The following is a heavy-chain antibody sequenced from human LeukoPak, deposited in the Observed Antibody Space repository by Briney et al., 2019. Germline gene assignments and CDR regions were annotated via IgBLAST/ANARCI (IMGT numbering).Heavy chain of an antibody. CDR3: AREGDSSLFYAFDI. D-gene: IGHD3-22*01. V-gene: IGHV7-4-1*02. CDR2: INTNTGNP. J-gene: IGHJ3*02. Sequence: ASVKVSCKASGYTFTSYAMNWVRQAPGQGLEWMGWINTNTGNPTYAQGFTGRFVFSLDTSVSTAYLQISSLKAEDTAVYYCAREGDSSLFYAFDIWGQGTMVTVSS. CDR1: GYTFTSYA.